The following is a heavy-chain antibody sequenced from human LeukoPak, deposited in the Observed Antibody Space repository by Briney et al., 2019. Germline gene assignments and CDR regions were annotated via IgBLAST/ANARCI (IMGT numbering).Heavy chain of an antibody. V-gene: IGHV1-2*02. CDR2: INPNSGGT. J-gene: IGHJ5*02. Sequence: GASVKVSCKASGYTFTGYYMHWVRQAPGQGLEWMGWINPNSGGTNYAQKFQGRVTMTRDTPISTAYMELSRLRSDDTAVYYCARGNWGYCSSTSCYVWFDPWGQGTLVTVSS. CDR3: ARGNWGYCSSTSCYVWFDP. D-gene: IGHD2-2*01. CDR1: GYTFTGYY.